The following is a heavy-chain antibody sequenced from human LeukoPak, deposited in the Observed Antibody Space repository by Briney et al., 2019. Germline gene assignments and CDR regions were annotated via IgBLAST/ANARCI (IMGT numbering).Heavy chain of an antibody. CDR1: GFTFSSYS. Sequence: PGGSLRLSCAASGFTFSSYSMNWVRQAPGKGLEWVAVISNDERNKYYADSVKGRFTISRDNSNNMVYLQMTSLGLEDTALYFCARPSPPGDGYNPPDYWGQGSLVIVSS. CDR3: ARPSPPGDGYNPPDY. V-gene: IGHV3-30*03. D-gene: IGHD5-24*01. J-gene: IGHJ4*02. CDR2: ISNDERNK.